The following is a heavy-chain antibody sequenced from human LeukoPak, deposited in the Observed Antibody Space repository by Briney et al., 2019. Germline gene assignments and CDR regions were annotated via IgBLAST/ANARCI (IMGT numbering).Heavy chain of an antibody. CDR1: GFTFSTYA. V-gene: IGHV3-30*04. J-gene: IGHJ4*02. D-gene: IGHD2-8*01. CDR2: ISDDGRHN. CDR3: ARVYLERLTAGYFDH. Sequence: GGSLRLSCAASGFTFSTYAMNWVRPAPGKGLEWVAVISDDGRHNYYADSVKGRFTISRDNSKSTLYLQMNSLRDDDSAAYFCARVYLERLTAGYFDHWGQGTQVTVSP.